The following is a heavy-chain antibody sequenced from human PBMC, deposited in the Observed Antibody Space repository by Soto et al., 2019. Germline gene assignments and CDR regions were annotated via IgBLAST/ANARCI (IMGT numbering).Heavy chain of an antibody. CDR1: GLTFSSYG. V-gene: IGHV3-30*03. Sequence: GGSLRLSCAASGLTFSSYGMHWVRQAPGKGLEWVAVISYDGSNKYYADSVKGRFTIYRDNSKNTLYLQMNSLRAEDTAVYYCARQVGSHSIYDCWGQGTLVTVSS. CDR3: ARQVGSHSIYDC. J-gene: IGHJ4*02. CDR2: ISYDGSNK.